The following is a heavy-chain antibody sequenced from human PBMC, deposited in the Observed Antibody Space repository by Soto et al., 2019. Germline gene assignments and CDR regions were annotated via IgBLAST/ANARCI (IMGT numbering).Heavy chain of an antibody. CDR3: ARADDYSNYDRYFDY. D-gene: IGHD4-4*01. CDR2: INPNSGGT. CDR1: GYTFTGYY. J-gene: IGHJ4*02. Sequence: ASVKVSCKASGYTFTGYYMHWVRQAPGQGLEWMGWINPNSGGTNYAQKFQGRVTMTKDASISTAYMELSRLRSDDTAVYYCARADDYSNYDRYFDYWGQGTLVPVSS. V-gene: IGHV1-2*02.